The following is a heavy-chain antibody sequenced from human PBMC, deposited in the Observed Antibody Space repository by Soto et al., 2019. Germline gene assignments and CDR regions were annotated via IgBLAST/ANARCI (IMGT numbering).Heavy chain of an antibody. V-gene: IGHV1-18*01. Sequence: ASVKVSCKASGYTFTSYGSIWVRQAPGQGLEWMGWISAYNGNTNYAQKLQGRVTMTTDTSTSTAYMELRSLRSDDTAVYYCARDPLYYYDSSGYPYWGQGTLVTVSS. CDR1: GYTFTSYG. D-gene: IGHD3-22*01. CDR3: ARDPLYYYDSSGYPY. CDR2: ISAYNGNT. J-gene: IGHJ4*02.